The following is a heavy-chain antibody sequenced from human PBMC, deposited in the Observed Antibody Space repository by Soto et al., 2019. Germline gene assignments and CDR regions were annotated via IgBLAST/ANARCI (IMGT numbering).Heavy chain of an antibody. J-gene: IGHJ6*02. CDR3: AKSLTRGWSYYYYYGMDV. CDR1: GFTFSSYG. Sequence: SLRLSCAASGFTFSSYGMHWVRQAPGKGLEWVAVISYDGSNKYYADSVRGRFTISRDNSKNTLYLQMNSLRAEDTAVYYCAKSLTRGWSYYYYYGMDVWGQGTTVTVS. V-gene: IGHV3-30*18. CDR2: ISYDGSNK. D-gene: IGHD6-19*01.